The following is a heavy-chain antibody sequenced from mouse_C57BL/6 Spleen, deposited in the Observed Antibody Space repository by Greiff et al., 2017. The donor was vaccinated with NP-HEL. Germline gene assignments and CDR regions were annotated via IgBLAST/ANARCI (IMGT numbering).Heavy chain of an antibody. V-gene: IGHV5-15*01. CDR3: ARRGYSVVATDYAMDY. CDR1: GFTFSDYG. Sequence: EVQGVESGGGLVQPGGSLKLSCAASGFTFSDYGMAWVRQAPRKGPEWVAFISNLAYTIYYADTVTGRFTISRENAKNTLYLEMSSLVSEDTAMYYCARRGYSVVATDYAMDYWGQGTSVTVSS. CDR2: ISNLAYTI. D-gene: IGHD1-1*01. J-gene: IGHJ4*01.